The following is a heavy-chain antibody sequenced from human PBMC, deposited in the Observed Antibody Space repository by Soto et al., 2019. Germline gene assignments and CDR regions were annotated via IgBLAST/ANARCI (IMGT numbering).Heavy chain of an antibody. CDR3: SRFIMVGGWFDPNYYHGMEV. J-gene: IGHJ6*02. D-gene: IGHD6-19*01. Sequence: QVQLVQSGAEVKKPGASVTVSCKTSGYTFSNYGINWVRQAPGQGLEWMGWISGYNGNTNYAQTVQGRVTMTTDTSTGTVYMELRSLKSDDTAIYYCSRFIMVGGWFDPNYYHGMEVWGQGNTVTVSS. CDR2: ISGYNGNT. V-gene: IGHV1-18*01. CDR1: GYTFSNYG.